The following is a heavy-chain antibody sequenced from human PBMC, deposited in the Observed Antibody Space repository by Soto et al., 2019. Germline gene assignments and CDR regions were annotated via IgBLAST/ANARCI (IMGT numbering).Heavy chain of an antibody. J-gene: IGHJ5*02. CDR1: GFTFRSFT. V-gene: IGHV3-21*01. CDR2: ISSNSAYI. Sequence: GGSLRLSCAASGFTFRSFTMNWVRQAPGKGLEWVSTISSNSAYIYYTDALRGRFTISRVNAKNSLHLQMNSLRAEDTAVYYCTRDASRDSSARGWFDPWGPGTLVTVSS. D-gene: IGHD6-13*01. CDR3: TRDASRDSSARGWFDP.